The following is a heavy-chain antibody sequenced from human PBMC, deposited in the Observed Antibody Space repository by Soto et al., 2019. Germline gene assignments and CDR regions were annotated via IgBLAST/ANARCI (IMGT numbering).Heavy chain of an antibody. CDR1: GHSVITSYN. J-gene: IGHJ3*02. D-gene: IGHD5-12*01. Sequence: ASVKVSCKASGHSVITSYNMHWVRQAPGQGHEWMVIITPTGSVTRYSQIFQGRLAMTRDTSTATDYMELSYRTSEDTAVYFCARDAGYDHDAFDMCGRVSRFTVAS. V-gene: IGHV1-46*01. CDR3: ARDAGYDHDAFDM. CDR2: ITPTGSVT.